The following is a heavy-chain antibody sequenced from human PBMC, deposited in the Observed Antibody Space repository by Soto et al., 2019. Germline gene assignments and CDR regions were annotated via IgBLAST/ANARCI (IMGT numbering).Heavy chain of an antibody. Sequence: QVQLVQSGAEVKKPGASVKVSCKASGYTFTSYDINWVRQATGQGLEWMGWMNPNSGNTGYAQKFQGRVTMTRNTSISTDYMELSSLRSEDTAVYYCARFSSSWPYYYYYYMDVWGKGTTVTVSS. CDR2: MNPNSGNT. J-gene: IGHJ6*03. CDR1: GYTFTSYD. CDR3: ARFSSSWPYYYYYYMDV. V-gene: IGHV1-8*01. D-gene: IGHD6-13*01.